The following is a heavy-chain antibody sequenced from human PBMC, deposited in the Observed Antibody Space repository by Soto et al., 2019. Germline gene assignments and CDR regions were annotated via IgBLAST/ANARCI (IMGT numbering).Heavy chain of an antibody. CDR3: VRSVPAATWDYNGMAV. CDR2: IYHSGTT. CDR1: GGSVGISSG. Sequence: PSESLALTSTVSGGSVGISSGARWVRRPPGKGLEWMAEIYHSGTTNYNPSLKSRVSMSVDKSKNQFSLTLNSVTAADTAVYYCVRSVPAATWDYNGMAVWGQGTTVTVSS. J-gene: IGHJ6*02. V-gene: IGHV4-4*02. D-gene: IGHD2-2*01.